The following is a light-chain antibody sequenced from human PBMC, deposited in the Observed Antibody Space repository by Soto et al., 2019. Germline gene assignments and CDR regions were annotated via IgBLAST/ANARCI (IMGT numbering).Light chain of an antibody. J-gene: IGLJ1*01. CDR2: DVS. Sequence: QSALTQPASVSGSPGQSITISFVGTSGEIGDYNYVSWYQQHPGKVPKVIIYDVSNRPSGVSYRFSGTKSGNTASLTVSGLEAEDEADYYCCSYTRSGTLIFGTGTKLTVL. V-gene: IGLV2-14*01. CDR3: CSYTRSGTLI. CDR1: SGEIGDYNY.